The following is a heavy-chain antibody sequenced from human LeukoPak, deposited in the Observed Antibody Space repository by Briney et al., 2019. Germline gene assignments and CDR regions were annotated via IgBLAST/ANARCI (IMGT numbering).Heavy chain of an antibody. Sequence: SETLSLTCTVSGGSISSYYWSWIRQPPGKGLEWIGYIYYSGSTNYNPSLKSQVTISVDTSKNQFSLKLSSVTAADTAVYYCARGLYSSGLFDYFDYWGQGTLVTVSS. CDR3: ARGLYSSGLFDYFDY. CDR2: IYYSGST. V-gene: IGHV4-59*01. D-gene: IGHD6-19*01. CDR1: GGSISSYY. J-gene: IGHJ4*02.